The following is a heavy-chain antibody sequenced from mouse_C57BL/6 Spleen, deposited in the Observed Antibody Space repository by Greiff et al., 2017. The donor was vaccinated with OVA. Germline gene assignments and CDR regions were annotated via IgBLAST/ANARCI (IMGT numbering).Heavy chain of an antibody. CDR2: INPNNGGT. V-gene: IGHV1-26*01. J-gene: IGHJ3*01. D-gene: IGHD2-4*01. CDR1: GYTFTDYY. Sequence: EVQLQQSGPELVKPGASVKISCKASGYTFTDYYMNWVKQSHGKSLEWIGDINPNNGGTSYNQKFKGKATLTVDKSSSTAYMELRSLTSEDSAVYYCARDYDYGWFAYWGQGTLVTVSA. CDR3: ARDYDYGWFAY.